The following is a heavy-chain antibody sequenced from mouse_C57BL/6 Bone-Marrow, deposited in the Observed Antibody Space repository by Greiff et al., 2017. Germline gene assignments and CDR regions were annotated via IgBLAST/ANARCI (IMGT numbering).Heavy chain of an antibody. Sequence: VQLKESGAELVRPGASVKLSCTASGFNIKDDYMHWVKQRPEQGLEWIGWIDPENGDTEYASKFQGKATITADTSSNTAYLQLSSLTSEDTAVYYCTTLITTVVAPFDYWGQGTTLTVSS. CDR3: TTLITTVVAPFDY. V-gene: IGHV14-4*01. D-gene: IGHD1-1*01. CDR1: GFNIKDDY. CDR2: IDPENGDT. J-gene: IGHJ2*01.